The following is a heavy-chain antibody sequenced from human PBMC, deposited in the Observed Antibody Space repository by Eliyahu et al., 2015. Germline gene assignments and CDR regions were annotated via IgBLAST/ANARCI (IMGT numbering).Heavy chain of an antibody. CDR2: VYNSGNT. V-gene: IGHV4-31*11. J-gene: IGHJ6*02. CDR1: XDSFNTGGFF. CDR3: ARGSPNYFYYAMDV. Sequence: QVQLQESGPGLVKPTQTLSLTCAVXXDSFNTGGFFYSWVRQHPGKGLEWIAFVYNSGNTYYNPSLESRLIISIDTSKKRFSLDLKSVTAADTAVYYCARGSPNYFYYAMDVWGQGTTVTVSS.